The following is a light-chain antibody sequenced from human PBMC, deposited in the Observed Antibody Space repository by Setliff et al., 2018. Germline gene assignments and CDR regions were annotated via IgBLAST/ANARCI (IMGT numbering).Light chain of an antibody. Sequence: QSALTQPRSVSGSPGQSVTISCTGTSSDVGGYNYVSWYQQHPGKAPKVMIYDVSKRPSGVPDRFSGSKSGNTASLTISGLQAEDGAEYYCCSYAGSYTYVFGTGTKGTVL. J-gene: IGLJ1*01. CDR2: DVS. CDR1: SSDVGGYNY. V-gene: IGLV2-11*01. CDR3: CSYAGSYTYV.